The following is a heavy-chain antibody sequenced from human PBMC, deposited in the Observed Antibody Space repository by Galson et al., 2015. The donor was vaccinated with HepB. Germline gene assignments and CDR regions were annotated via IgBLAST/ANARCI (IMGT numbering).Heavy chain of an antibody. CDR1: GFTFSSYW. CDR2: INSDGSNT. D-gene: IGHD5-18*01. CDR3: ARDGLRDPGGFDY. V-gene: IGHV3-74*01. Sequence: SLRLSCAASGFTFSSYWMHWVRQAPGKGLVWVSGINSDGSNTSNADSVKGRFTISRDNAKNTLYLQMNSLRAEDTAVYYCARDGLRDPGGFDYWGQGTMVTVSS. J-gene: IGHJ4*02.